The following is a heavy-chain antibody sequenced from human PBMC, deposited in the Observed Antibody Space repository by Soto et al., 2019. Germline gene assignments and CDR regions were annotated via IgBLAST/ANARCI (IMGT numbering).Heavy chain of an antibody. D-gene: IGHD1-26*01. V-gene: IGHV1-18*01. Sequence: VQLVQSGAEVKKPRVSVKVSCKASGYTFISYGISWARQAPGQALEWMVRISRYNGNTKYAQKLQGRVTMNTDAPTSTAYMALRTLSSDDTAVYYCAGGLGAEIVDYWGQGTLVTVSS. CDR3: AGGLGAEIVDY. CDR2: ISRYNGNT. J-gene: IGHJ4*02. CDR1: GYTFISYG.